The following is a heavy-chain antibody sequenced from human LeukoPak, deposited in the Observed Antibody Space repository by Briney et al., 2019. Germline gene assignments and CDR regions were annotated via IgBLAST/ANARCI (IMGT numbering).Heavy chain of an antibody. Sequence: SETLSLTCAVSGGSINTGNWWTWVRQSPDKGLEWIGEIFHNGSTNYNPSLKSRVTISVDTSKNQFSLKLSSVTAADTAVYYCARDIAVAAHYFDYWGQGTLVTVSS. CDR3: ARDIAVAAHYFDY. CDR1: GGSINTGNW. D-gene: IGHD6-19*01. V-gene: IGHV4-4*02. CDR2: IFHNGST. J-gene: IGHJ4*02.